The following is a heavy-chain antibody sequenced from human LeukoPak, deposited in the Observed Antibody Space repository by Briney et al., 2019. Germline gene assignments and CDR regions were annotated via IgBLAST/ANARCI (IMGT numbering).Heavy chain of an antibody. V-gene: IGHV3-7*03. J-gene: IGHJ4*02. CDR3: ARDGFGTGSN. D-gene: IGHD3-16*01. Sequence: GGSLRLSWAASGLTFSNYWMDWVRQAPGKGLEWVANIKQDGSEKNYVDSVKGRFIISRDNAKNSLYLQMNTLRADDTAVYYCARDGFGTGSNWGQGTLVTVSS. CDR1: GLTFSNYW. CDR2: IKQDGSEK.